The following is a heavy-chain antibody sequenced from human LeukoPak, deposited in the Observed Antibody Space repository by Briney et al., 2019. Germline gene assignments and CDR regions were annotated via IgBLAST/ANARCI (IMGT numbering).Heavy chain of an antibody. Sequence: GGSLRLSCAASGFTFSSYAMSWVRQAPGKGLEWVSVIGGSGTTTFYADSVKGRFTISRDNSKNTLYQQMNSLRAEDTAVYYCAKRSARELHYFDCWGQGTLVTVSS. J-gene: IGHJ4*02. V-gene: IGHV3-23*01. D-gene: IGHD3-10*01. CDR3: AKRSARELHYFDC. CDR1: GFTFSSYA. CDR2: IGGSGTTT.